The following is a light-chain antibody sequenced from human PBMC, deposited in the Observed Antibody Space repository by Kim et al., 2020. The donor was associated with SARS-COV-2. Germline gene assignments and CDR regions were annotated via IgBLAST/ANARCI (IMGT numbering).Light chain of an antibody. V-gene: IGKV1-27*01. CDR1: QGIRNE. J-gene: IGKJ4*01. CDR3: QKYDSEPLS. CDR2: AAS. Sequence: ASVGDKVTIPCRASQGIRNELAWYQQKPGKPPNLLIYAASTLHSGVPSRFSGSRSGTDFTFIISSLEPEDVATYYCQKYDSEPLSFGGGTKVDIK.